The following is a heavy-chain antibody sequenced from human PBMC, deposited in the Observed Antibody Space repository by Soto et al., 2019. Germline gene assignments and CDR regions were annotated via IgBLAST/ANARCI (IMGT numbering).Heavy chain of an antibody. CDR3: AMANKYYDFWSGPIPFDY. CDR2: IKQDGSEK. Sequence: PGGSLRLSCAASGFTFSSYWMSWVRQAPGKGLEWVANIKQDGSEKYYVDSVKGRFTISRDNAKNSLYLQMNSLRAEDTAVYYCAMANKYYDFWSGPIPFDYWGQGTLVTVSS. V-gene: IGHV3-7*01. D-gene: IGHD3-3*01. J-gene: IGHJ4*02. CDR1: GFTFSSYW.